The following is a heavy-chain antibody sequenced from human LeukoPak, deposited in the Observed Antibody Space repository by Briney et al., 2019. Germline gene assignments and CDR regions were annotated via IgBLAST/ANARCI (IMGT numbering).Heavy chain of an antibody. D-gene: IGHD4-17*01. V-gene: IGHV3-66*04. CDR1: GFTVSDNY. CDR3: ARPDYGASGDY. J-gene: IGHJ4*02. CDR2: IYNTGAT. Sequence: GGSLRLSCAASGFTVSDNYMTWVRQAPGKGLEWVSSIYNTGATHYAESVKGRFTISRDDSKNTLYLQMNSLKAEDTAVYYCARPDYGASGDYWGQGTLVTVSS.